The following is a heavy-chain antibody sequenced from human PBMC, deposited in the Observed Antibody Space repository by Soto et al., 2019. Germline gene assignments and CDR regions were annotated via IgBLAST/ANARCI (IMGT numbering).Heavy chain of an antibody. CDR3: TICGYSGYDVNY. V-gene: IGHV3-15*01. J-gene: IGHJ4*02. Sequence: GGSLRLSCAASGFTFSNAWMSWVRQAPGKGLEWVGRIKSKTDGGTTDYAAPVKGRFTISRDDSKNTLYLQMNSLKTEDTAVYYCTICGYSGYDVNYWGQGTLVTVSS. CDR2: IKSKTDGGTT. D-gene: IGHD5-12*01. CDR1: GFTFSNAW.